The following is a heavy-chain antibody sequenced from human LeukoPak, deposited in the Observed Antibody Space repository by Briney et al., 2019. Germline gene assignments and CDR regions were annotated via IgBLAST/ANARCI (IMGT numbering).Heavy chain of an antibody. CDR3: AARYCSNGVCHFY. CDR2: INSDGSTT. D-gene: IGHD2-8*01. V-gene: IGHV3-74*01. J-gene: IGHJ4*02. Sequence: GGSLRLSCAASGFTFSSYWMHWVRQAPGKGLVWVSRINSDGSTTNYADSVKGRFTISRDDAKNTLFLQMNSLRAEDTAVYYCAARYCSNGVCHFYWGQGTLVTVSS. CDR1: GFTFSSYW.